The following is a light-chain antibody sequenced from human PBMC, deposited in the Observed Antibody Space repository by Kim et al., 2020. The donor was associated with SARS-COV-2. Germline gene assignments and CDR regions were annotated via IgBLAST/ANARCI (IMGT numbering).Light chain of an antibody. CDR3: QNYNGAPWT. V-gene: IGKV1-27*01. CDR2: AAS. J-gene: IGKJ1*01. CDR1: QGISNY. Sequence: DIQMTQSPSSLSASVGDRVTITCRASQGISNYLAWYQQKPGKVPKLLIYAASALQSGVPSRFSGSGSETDYTLTIGSLQPEDVATYYCQNYNGAPWTFGKGTKVDIK.